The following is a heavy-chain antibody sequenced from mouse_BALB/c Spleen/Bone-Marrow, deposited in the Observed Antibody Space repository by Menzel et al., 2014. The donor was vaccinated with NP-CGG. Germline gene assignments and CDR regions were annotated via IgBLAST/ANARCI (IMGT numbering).Heavy chain of an antibody. V-gene: IGHV1-19*01. D-gene: IGHD2-1*01. CDR3: ARFPNYSYAMDY. J-gene: IGHJ4*01. Sequence: VQLQQSGPELVKPGAPVKMSCKASGYTFTDYYMDWVKQSHGESFEWIGRVNPYNGGTSYNQKFKGKATLTVDKSSSTAYMELNSLTSEDSAVYYCARFPNYSYAMDYWGQGTSVTVSS. CDR2: VNPYNGGT. CDR1: GYTFTDYY.